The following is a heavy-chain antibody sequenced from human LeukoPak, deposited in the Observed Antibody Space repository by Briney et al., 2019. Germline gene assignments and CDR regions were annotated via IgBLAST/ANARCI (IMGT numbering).Heavy chain of an antibody. CDR3: ATHSGGWYLG. Sequence: GGSLRLPCAASGFTFSSYAMNWVRQAPGKGLEWVSAIGSSGSTTYYADSVKGRFTISRDNSKNTLYLQMNSVRAEDTAVYYCATHSGGWYLGWGQGTLVTVSS. D-gene: IGHD6-19*01. V-gene: IGHV3-23*01. J-gene: IGHJ4*02. CDR1: GFTFSSYA. CDR2: IGSSGSTT.